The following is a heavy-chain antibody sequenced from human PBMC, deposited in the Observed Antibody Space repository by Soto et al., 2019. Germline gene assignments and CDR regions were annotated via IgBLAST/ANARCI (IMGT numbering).Heavy chain of an antibody. CDR2: IFSSSNGI. CDR3: ARDKYFYDGSGPMESDYYYYGMDV. Sequence: EVQLVESGGGLVQPGGSLRLSCTASGFTFSSYSMNWVRQAPGKGLEWVSYIFSSSNGIYYVDSVKGRFTISRDNAKNALYLQMNSLRDEDTAVYYCARDKYFYDGSGPMESDYYYYGMDVWGQGTTVTVSS. D-gene: IGHD3-22*01. CDR1: GFTFSSYS. V-gene: IGHV3-48*02. J-gene: IGHJ6*02.